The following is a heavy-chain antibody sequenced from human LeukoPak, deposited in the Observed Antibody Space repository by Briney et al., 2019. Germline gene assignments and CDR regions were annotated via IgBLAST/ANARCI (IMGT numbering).Heavy chain of an antibody. CDR3: AKVMLRLGELSSYDY. J-gene: IGHJ4*02. Sequence: GGSLRLSCAASGFTFSSYGMHWVRQAPGKGLEWVAFIRFDGSNKYYADSVKGRFTISRDNSKNTLYLQINSLRAEDTAVYYCAKVMLRLGELSSYDYWGQGTLVTVSS. CDR1: GFTFSSYG. D-gene: IGHD3-16*02. V-gene: IGHV3-30*02. CDR2: IRFDGSNK.